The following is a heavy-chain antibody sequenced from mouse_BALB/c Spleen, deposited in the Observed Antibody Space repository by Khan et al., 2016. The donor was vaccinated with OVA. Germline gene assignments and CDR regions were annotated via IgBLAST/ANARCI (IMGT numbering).Heavy chain of an antibody. CDR1: GFSLNAYS. Sequence: QVQLKESGPGLLQPSQSLSITCTVSGFSLNAYSVHWVRQSPGKGLEWLGVIWSAGSTDYNAAFMSRLSINKDNSKSQGFFKMNSLQSNDTAIYYCARRGDECGRGAWFVCWGQGTLVTVSA. J-gene: IGHJ3*01. CDR3: ARRGDECGRGAWFVC. CDR2: IWSAGST. D-gene: IGHD2-13*01. V-gene: IGHV2-2*02.